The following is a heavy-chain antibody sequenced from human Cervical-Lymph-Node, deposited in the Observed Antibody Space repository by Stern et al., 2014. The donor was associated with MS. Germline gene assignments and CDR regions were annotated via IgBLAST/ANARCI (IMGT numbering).Heavy chain of an antibody. V-gene: IGHV1-69*01. CDR1: GGTFSKFP. J-gene: IGHJ5*02. D-gene: IGHD1-7*01. Sequence: VQLVQSGAGVTKPGSSVKVSCTASGGTFSKFPRRWVRQAPGQGLEWLGGIFPVFGTPTYAQEFRGRVTITADVSTSTVYMELSSLRSDDTAVYYCARSSETSDRWNSLGYDLWGQGTLVTVSS. CDR3: ARSSETSDRWNSLGYDL. CDR2: IFPVFGTP.